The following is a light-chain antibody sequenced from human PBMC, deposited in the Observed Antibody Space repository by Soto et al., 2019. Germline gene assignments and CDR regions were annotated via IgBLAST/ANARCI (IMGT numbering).Light chain of an antibody. CDR2: EGS. CDR1: SSDVGSYNL. V-gene: IGLV2-23*03. J-gene: IGLJ3*02. CDR3: CSYVGSSTFWV. Sequence: QSVLTQPASVSGSPGQSITISCTGTSSDVGSYNLVSWYQQHPGKAPKLMIYEGSKRPSGVSNRFSGSKSGNTASLTISGLQAEDEADYYCCSYVGSSTFWVFGGGTKLTVL.